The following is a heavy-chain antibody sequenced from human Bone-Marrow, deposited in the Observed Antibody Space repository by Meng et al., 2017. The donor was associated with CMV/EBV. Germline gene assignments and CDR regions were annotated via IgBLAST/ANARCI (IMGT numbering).Heavy chain of an antibody. V-gene: IGHV4-59*12. CDR1: GGSISSYY. CDR2: IYYSGST. D-gene: IGHD2-2*02. Sequence: SETLSLTCTVSGGSISSYYWSWIRQPPGKGLEWIGYIYYSGSTNYNPSLKSRVTISVDTSKNQFSLKLSSVTAADTAVYYCARRRGYCSSTSCYNRSYYYYGMDVWGQGTTVTVSS. CDR3: ARRRGYCSSTSCYNRSYYYYGMDV. J-gene: IGHJ6*02.